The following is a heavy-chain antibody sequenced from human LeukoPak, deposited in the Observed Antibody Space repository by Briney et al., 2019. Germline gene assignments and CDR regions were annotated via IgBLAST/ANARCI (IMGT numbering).Heavy chain of an antibody. CDR2: IYHSGST. V-gene: IGHV4-38-2*02. CDR3: ARLWYYDSSGYHFDY. D-gene: IGHD3-22*01. CDR1: GYSISSGYY. Sequence: SETLSLTRTVSGYSISSGYYWGWIRQPPGKGLEWIGSIYHSGSTYYNPSLKSRVTISVDTSKNQFSLKLSSVTAADTAVYYCARLWYYDSSGYHFDYWGQGTLVIVSS. J-gene: IGHJ4*02.